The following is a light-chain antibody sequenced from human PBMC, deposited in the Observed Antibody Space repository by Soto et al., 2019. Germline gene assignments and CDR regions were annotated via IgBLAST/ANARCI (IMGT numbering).Light chain of an antibody. CDR3: SPYAGSSKV. CDR1: SSDVGGYNY. V-gene: IGLV2-8*01. CDR2: EVN. Sequence: QSALTQPPSASGSPGQSVAISCTGTSSDVGGYNYVSWYQQHPGKAPKLMIYEVNKRPSGVPDRFSGSMSGNTASLTVSGLGAEDDPDCYCSPYAGSSKVCGTGTK. J-gene: IGLJ1*01.